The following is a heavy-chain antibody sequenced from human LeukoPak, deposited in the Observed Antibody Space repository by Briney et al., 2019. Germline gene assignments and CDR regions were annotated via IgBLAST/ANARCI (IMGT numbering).Heavy chain of an antibody. V-gene: IGHV3-21*01. D-gene: IGHD3-9*01. CDR2: ISSSSSYI. Sequence: PGGSLRLSCAASGFTFSNYAMTWVRQAPGKGLEWVSSISSSSSYIYYADSVKGRFTISRDNAKNSLYLQMNSLRAEDTAVYYCARGPYFDWPGGMDVWGQGTTVTVSS. CDR1: GFTFSNYA. CDR3: ARGPYFDWPGGMDV. J-gene: IGHJ6*02.